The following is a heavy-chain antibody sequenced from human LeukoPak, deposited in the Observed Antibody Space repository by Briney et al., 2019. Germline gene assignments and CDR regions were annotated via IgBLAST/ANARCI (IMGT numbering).Heavy chain of an antibody. D-gene: IGHD3-3*01. CDR1: GYTFTGYY. CDR3: ARPYSYDDPFDS. V-gene: IGHV1-2*02. Sequence: ASVTVSCKASGYTFTGYYLHWVRQAPGQGPEWMGWMNPNSGDTSYAPKFQGRVTMTRDASINTAYMELSRLTSDDTAVYFCARPYSYDDPFDSWGQGSLVTVSS. CDR2: MNPNSGDT. J-gene: IGHJ4*02.